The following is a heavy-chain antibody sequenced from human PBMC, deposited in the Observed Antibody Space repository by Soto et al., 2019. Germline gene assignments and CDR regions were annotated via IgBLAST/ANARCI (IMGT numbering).Heavy chain of an antibody. V-gene: IGHV1-69*01. D-gene: IGHD1-1*01. CDR2: IIPIFGTA. CDR1: GGTFSSYA. Sequence: QVPLVQSGAEVKKPGSSVKVSCKASGGTFSSYAISWVRQAPGQGLEWMGGIIPIFGTANYAQKFQGRVTITADESTSTAYMELSSLRSEDTAVYYCARDAHPTTGTPDSRLYYYGMDVWGQGTTVTVSS. J-gene: IGHJ6*02. CDR3: ARDAHPTTGTPDSRLYYYGMDV.